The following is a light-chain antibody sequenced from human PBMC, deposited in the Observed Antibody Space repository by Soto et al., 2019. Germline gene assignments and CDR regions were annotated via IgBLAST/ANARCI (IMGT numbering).Light chain of an antibody. Sequence: EIVMTQSPATLSVSPGERATLSCRASQSVSSNLAWYQQKPGQTPKVLIYVASTRNTGIPARFSSSGSGTEFTLTISSVQSEDFAVYYCQQYNVWPLTFGGGTKVEFK. CDR2: VAS. CDR3: QQYNVWPLT. CDR1: QSVSSN. V-gene: IGKV3-15*01. J-gene: IGKJ4*01.